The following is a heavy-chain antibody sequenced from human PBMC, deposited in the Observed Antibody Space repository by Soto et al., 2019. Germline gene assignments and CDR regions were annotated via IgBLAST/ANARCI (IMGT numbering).Heavy chain of an antibody. CDR3: ARLKYSSSSKWHYYYYMDV. J-gene: IGHJ6*03. Sequence: SETLSLTCTVSGGSISSYYWSWIRQPPGKGLEWIGYIYYSGSTNYNPSLKSRVTISVDTSKNQFSLKLSSVTAADTAVYYCARLKYSSSSKWHYYYYMDVWGKGTTVTVSS. CDR1: GGSISSYY. CDR2: IYYSGST. V-gene: IGHV4-59*08. D-gene: IGHD6-6*01.